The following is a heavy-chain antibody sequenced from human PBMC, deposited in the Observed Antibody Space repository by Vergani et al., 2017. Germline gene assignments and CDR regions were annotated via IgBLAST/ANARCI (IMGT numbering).Heavy chain of an antibody. V-gene: IGHV3-33*06. CDR3: AKETSGDY. J-gene: IGHJ4*02. Sequence: QGQLVESGGGIVQPGRSLTLSCVASRSTFKTYGMHWVRQAPGKGLEWVGLIYYDGSNAYYADSVKGRFTISRDNSKNTLYLQMSSLRAEDTAVYYCAKETSGDYWGQGTLVTVSS. D-gene: IGHD3-10*01. CDR1: RSTFKTYG. CDR2: IYYDGSNA.